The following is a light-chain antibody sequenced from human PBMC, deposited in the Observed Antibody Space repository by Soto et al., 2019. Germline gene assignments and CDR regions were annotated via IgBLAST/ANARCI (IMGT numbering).Light chain of an antibody. V-gene: IGKV4-1*01. CDR2: WAS. J-gene: IGKJ2*01. Sequence: DIVMTQSPDSLALSLGERATINCKSSQSVIHTSNNKSYLAWYQQKAGQPPELLLYWASARDSGVPDRFSGSGSGTAFTLTISSLQAEDVAVYYCQQHYSTPRTFGQGTKVEIK. CDR3: QQHYSTPRT. CDR1: QSVIHTSNNKSY.